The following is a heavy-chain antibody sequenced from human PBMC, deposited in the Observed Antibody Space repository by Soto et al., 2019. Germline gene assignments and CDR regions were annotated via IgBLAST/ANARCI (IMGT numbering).Heavy chain of an antibody. J-gene: IGHJ3*02. Sequence: KPXVSLGLSCAASGFTFSDYYKSWIRQAPGKGLEWLAYISATGSTIFYADSVKGRFTISRDNAKNSMYLQMHSLRVEDTAVYYCARGIEARPFDAFDIWGQGTMVTVSS. CDR3: ARGIEARPFDAFDI. CDR1: GFTFSDYY. CDR2: ISATGSTI. D-gene: IGHD6-6*01. V-gene: IGHV3-11*01.